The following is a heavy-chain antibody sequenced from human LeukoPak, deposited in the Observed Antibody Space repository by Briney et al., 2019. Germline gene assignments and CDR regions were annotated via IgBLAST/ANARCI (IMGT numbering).Heavy chain of an antibody. Sequence: SETLSLTCSVSGGSIGGHHWNWIRQAPGKGLEWIGHIFTSGSTNYSPSLKSRLTMSLDSSKNQFSLRLSSVTAADTAIYYCARRLSGYFSTFDYWGPGNMVTVSS. J-gene: IGHJ4*02. V-gene: IGHV4-4*09. CDR1: GGSIGGHH. D-gene: IGHD3-22*01. CDR3: ARRLSGYFSTFDY. CDR2: IFTSGST.